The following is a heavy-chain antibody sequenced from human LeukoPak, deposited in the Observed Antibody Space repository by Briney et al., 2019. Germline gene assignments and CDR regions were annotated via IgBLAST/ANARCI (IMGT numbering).Heavy chain of an antibody. D-gene: IGHD4-17*01. CDR1: GGSLSSGSVSYY. J-gene: IGHJ4*02. CDR2: IFSSGNT. CDR3: ARGREYGDFFDY. Sequence: SQTLSLTCSVSGGSLSSGSVSYYWSSIRQPAGKGLEWIGRIFSSGNTNYNPSLKSRVTISVDTSKNQFSLRLTSVTAADTAVYYCARGREYGDFFDYWGQGTLVTVSS. V-gene: IGHV4-61*02.